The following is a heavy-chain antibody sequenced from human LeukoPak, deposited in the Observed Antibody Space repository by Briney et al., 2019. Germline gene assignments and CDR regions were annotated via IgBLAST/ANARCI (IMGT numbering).Heavy chain of an antibody. CDR2: IYYSGST. Sequence: SETLSLTCTVSGGSISSYYWSWIRQPPGKGLEWIGYIYYSGSTNYNPSLKSRVTISVDTSKNQFSLKLSSVTAADTAVYYCARGSGFWSGYSDWGQGTLVTVSS. J-gene: IGHJ4*02. D-gene: IGHD3-3*01. V-gene: IGHV4-59*01. CDR1: GGSISSYY. CDR3: ARGSGFWSGYSD.